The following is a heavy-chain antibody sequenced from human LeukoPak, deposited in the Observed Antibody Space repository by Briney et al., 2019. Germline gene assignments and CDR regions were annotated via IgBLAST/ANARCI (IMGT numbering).Heavy chain of an antibody. D-gene: IGHD3/OR15-3a*01. J-gene: IGHJ5*02. CDR3: ARGAGTSANWFDP. Sequence: AGRSLRLSCAASGFTFSGYAMHWVRQAPGKGLEWVAVISYDGSNKYYADSVKGRFTISRDNSKNTLYLQMNSLRAEDTAVYYCARGAGTSANWFDPWGQGTLVTVSS. CDR2: ISYDGSNK. V-gene: IGHV3-30-3*01. CDR1: GFTFSGYA.